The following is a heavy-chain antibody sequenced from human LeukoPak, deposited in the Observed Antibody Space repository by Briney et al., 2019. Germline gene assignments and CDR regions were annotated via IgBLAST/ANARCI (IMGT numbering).Heavy chain of an antibody. CDR1: GFSLSTSGMR. V-gene: IGHV2-70*04. D-gene: IGHD2-15*01. J-gene: IGHJ4*02. CDR3: ARTHELGYCSGGSCYPYFDY. CDR2: IDWDDDK. Sequence: SGPALVKXTQTLTLTCTFSGFSLSTSGMRVSWIRQPPGKALEWLARIDWDDDKFYSTSLKTRLTISKDTSKNQVVLPMTNMDPVDTATYYCARTHELGYCSGGSCYPYFDYWGQGTLVTVSS.